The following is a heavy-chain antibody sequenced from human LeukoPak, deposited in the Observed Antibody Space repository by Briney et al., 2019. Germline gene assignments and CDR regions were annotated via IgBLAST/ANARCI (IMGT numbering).Heavy chain of an antibody. CDR2: IKQDGSEK. J-gene: IGHJ6*03. Sequence: GGSLRLSCAASGFTLSSYWMSWVRQVPGKGLEWVANIKQDGSEKYYVDSVKGRFTISRDNAKNSLYLQMNSLRAEDTALYYCARLRYNDFWSGHWKYYYYMDVWGKGTTVTVSS. V-gene: IGHV3-7*01. D-gene: IGHD3-3*01. CDR1: GFTLSSYW. CDR3: ARLRYNDFWSGHWKYYYYMDV.